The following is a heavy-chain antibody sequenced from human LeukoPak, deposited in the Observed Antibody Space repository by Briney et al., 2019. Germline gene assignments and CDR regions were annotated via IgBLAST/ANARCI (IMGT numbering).Heavy chain of an antibody. V-gene: IGHV3-48*01. CDR2: ISSSSSTI. CDR1: GFTFSSYS. Sequence: TEGSLRLSCAASGFTFSSYSMNWVRQAPGKGLEWVSYISSSSSTIYYADSVKGRFTISRDNAKNSLYLQMNSLRAEDTAVYYCARPRGYNYDILTGYPTESGFDPWGQGTLVTVSS. D-gene: IGHD3-9*01. J-gene: IGHJ5*02. CDR3: ARPRGYNYDILTGYPTESGFDP.